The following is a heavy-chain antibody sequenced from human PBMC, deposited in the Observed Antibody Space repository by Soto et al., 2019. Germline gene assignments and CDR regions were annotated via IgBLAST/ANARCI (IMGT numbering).Heavy chain of an antibody. V-gene: IGHV1-18*04. D-gene: IGHD6-13*01. Sequence: QVQLVQSGAEVKKPGASVKVSCKAAGYTFTSYGISWVRQAPGQGLEWMGWISAYNGNTNYAQKLQGRVTMTTDTPTSTAYMELRSLRSDDTAVYYCARDQVKTAAGTSPVDYWGQGTLVTVSS. J-gene: IGHJ4*02. CDR1: GYTFTSYG. CDR2: ISAYNGNT. CDR3: ARDQVKTAAGTSPVDY.